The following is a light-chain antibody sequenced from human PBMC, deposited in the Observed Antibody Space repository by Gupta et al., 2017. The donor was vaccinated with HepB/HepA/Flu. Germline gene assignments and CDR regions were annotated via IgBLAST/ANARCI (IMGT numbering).Light chain of an antibody. CDR3: AAWDDSLNGPI. CDR2: SSN. V-gene: IGLV1-44*01. J-gene: IGLJ2*01. Sequence: QSLLTQPPSASVNRGQRVTISCSASSSNIGSNGVNWYQHLPGAAPKLIVYSSNQWPSGVPDRFSGSKSGTSASLAISGLQSEDEATYYGAAWDDSLNGPIFGGGTKLTVL. CDR1: SSNIGSNG.